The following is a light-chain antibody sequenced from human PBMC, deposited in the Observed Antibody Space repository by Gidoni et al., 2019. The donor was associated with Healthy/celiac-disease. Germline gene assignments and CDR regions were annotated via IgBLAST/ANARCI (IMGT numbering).Light chain of an antibody. CDR1: NIGRKR. V-gene: IGLV3-21*03. J-gene: IGLJ2*01. Sequence: YELTQPPSVSVAPGKTARITWGGNNIGRKRVHLYQLQPVHSPVLVVYDDSDRPSVFPERFSCSNSGNTATLTISRVEAGDEADYYCQVWDSISDHPVVFGGGTKLTVL. CDR3: QVWDSISDHPVV. CDR2: DDS.